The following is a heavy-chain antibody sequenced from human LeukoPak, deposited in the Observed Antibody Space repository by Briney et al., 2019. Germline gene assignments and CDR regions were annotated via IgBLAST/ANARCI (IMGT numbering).Heavy chain of an antibody. Sequence: PSETLSLTCTVPGGSISSYSWSWIRQPPGKGLEWIGYIYHSGSTYYNPSLKSRVTISVDRSKNQFSLKLSSVTAADTAVYYCARSRIQLWSPDAFDIWGQGTMVTVSS. D-gene: IGHD5-18*01. J-gene: IGHJ3*02. CDR1: GGSISSYS. V-gene: IGHV4-30-2*01. CDR2: IYHSGST. CDR3: ARSRIQLWSPDAFDI.